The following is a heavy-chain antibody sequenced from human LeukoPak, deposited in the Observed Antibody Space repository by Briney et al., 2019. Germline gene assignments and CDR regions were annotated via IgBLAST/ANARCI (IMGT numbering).Heavy chain of an antibody. V-gene: IGHV4-34*01. CDR2: INHSGST. D-gene: IGHD1-26*01. CDR3: AREGVGATDY. Sequence: SETLSPPCAVYGGSFSGYYWSWIRQPPGKGLEWIGEINHSGSTNYNPSLKSRVTISVDTSKNQFSLKLSSVTAADTAVYYCAREGVGATDYWGQGTLVTVSS. CDR1: GGSFSGYY. J-gene: IGHJ4*02.